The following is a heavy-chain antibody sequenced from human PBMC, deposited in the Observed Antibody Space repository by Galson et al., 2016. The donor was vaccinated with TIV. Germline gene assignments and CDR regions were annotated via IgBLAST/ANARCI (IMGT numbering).Heavy chain of an antibody. CDR1: GDTFNTHA. Sequence: SVKVSCKASGDTFNTHAINWVRQAPGQGLEWMGRIVPAVGTNYYARRWQGRLKMTVDMSAATAYMELSNVRGDDTAVYYCARGKYGGVRRGLDVWGQGTKVSVSS. CDR2: IVPAVGTN. J-gene: IGHJ6*02. D-gene: IGHD3-10*01. CDR3: ARGKYGGVRRGLDV. V-gene: IGHV1-69*04.